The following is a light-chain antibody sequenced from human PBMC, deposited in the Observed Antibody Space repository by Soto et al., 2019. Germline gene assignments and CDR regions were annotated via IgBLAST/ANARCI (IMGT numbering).Light chain of an antibody. CDR2: GVS. V-gene: IGLV2-8*01. CDR3: SSYARSNTYEL. Sequence: QSALTQPPSASGSPGQSVTISCTGTSSDVGGYNYVSWYQQHPGKAPKLMIYGVSKRPSGVPDRFSGSKSGNTASLTVSGLQAEDEADYYCSSYARSNTYELFGGGTKLTVL. CDR1: SSDVGGYNY. J-gene: IGLJ2*01.